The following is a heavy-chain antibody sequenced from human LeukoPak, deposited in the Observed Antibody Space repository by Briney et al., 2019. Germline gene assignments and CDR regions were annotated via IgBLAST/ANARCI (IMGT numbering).Heavy chain of an antibody. V-gene: IGHV3-7*01. D-gene: IGHD5-12*01. Sequence: GGSLRLSCAASGFTVSSNYMSWVRQAPGKGLEWVANIKQDGSEKYYVDSVKGRFTISRDNAKNSLYLQMNSLRAEDTAVYYCARVISGYDFDYWGQGTLVTVSS. CDR3: ARVISGYDFDY. CDR1: GFTVSSNY. J-gene: IGHJ4*02. CDR2: IKQDGSEK.